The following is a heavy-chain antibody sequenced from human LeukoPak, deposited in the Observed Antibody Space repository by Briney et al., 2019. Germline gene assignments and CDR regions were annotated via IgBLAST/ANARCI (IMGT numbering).Heavy chain of an antibody. CDR2: VFYNGAT. CDR1: GGSISSSIYY. Sequence: SETLSLTCIVSGGSISSSIYYWAWVRQPPGKGLEWIGTVFYNGATQYSPSLRSRVTISIDTSTNQFSLKLTSVTAADTALYYCARHTWDYYDSSGYSTFDYWGQGTLVTVSS. D-gene: IGHD3-22*01. CDR3: ARHTWDYYDSSGYSTFDY. J-gene: IGHJ4*02. V-gene: IGHV4-39*07.